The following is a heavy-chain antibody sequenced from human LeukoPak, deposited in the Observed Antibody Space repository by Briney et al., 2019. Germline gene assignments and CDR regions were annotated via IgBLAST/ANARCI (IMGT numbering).Heavy chain of an antibody. V-gene: IGHV1-69*04. J-gene: IGHJ5*02. CDR3: ASGRMTTETTYCFDP. Sequence: GASVKVSCKASGGTFIRNAITWVRQAPGQGLEWMGRIIPIFGITDYAQKFQGRVTITADKSTSTAYMEFSSLRSEDTAVYYCASGRMTTETTYCFDPWGQGTLITVSS. CDR1: GGTFIRNA. D-gene: IGHD4-11*01. CDR2: IIPIFGIT.